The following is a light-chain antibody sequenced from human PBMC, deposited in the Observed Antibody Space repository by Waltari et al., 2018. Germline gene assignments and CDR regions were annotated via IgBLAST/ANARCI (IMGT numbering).Light chain of an antibody. Sequence: QSALTHPASVSGSPGQSITISCPATSSDVGSYNLVSWYQQHPGKAPKLIIYEGSKRPSGVSNRFSGSKSGNTAALTISGLQAEDEADYYCCSYAGSGTFVVVGGGTKLTVL. V-gene: IGLV2-23*03. J-gene: IGLJ2*01. CDR2: EGS. CDR1: SSDVGSYNL. CDR3: CSYAGSGTFVV.